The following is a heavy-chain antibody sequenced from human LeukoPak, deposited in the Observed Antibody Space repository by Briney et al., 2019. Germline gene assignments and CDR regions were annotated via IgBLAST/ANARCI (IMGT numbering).Heavy chain of an antibody. J-gene: IGHJ6*04. CDR3: ARGSYDILTGYYPTYYYYYGMDV. CDR2: IYYSGST. Sequence: SQTLSLTCTVSGGSISSGGYYWSWIRQHPGKGLEWIGYIYYSGSTNYNPSLKSRVTISVDTSKNQFSLKLSSVTAADTAVYYCARGSYDILTGYYPTYYYYYGMDVWGKGTTVTVSS. D-gene: IGHD3-9*01. V-gene: IGHV4-61*08. CDR1: GGSISSGGYY.